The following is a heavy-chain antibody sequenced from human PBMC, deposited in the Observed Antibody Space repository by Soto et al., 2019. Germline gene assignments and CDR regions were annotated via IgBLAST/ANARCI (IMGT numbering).Heavy chain of an antibody. CDR1: GFTFSSYS. Sequence: GGSLRLSCAASGFTFSSYSMNWVRQAPGKGLEWVSYISSSSSTIYYADSVKGRFTISRDNAKNSLYLQMNSLRAEDTAVYYCASDDCSSTSCYRSDQHWGQGTLVTVSS. CDR3: ASDDCSSTSCYRSDQH. D-gene: IGHD2-2*01. CDR2: ISSSSSTI. J-gene: IGHJ1*01. V-gene: IGHV3-48*01.